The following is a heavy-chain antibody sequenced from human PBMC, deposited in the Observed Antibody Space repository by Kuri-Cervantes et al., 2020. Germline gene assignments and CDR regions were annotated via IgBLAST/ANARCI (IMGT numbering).Heavy chain of an antibody. V-gene: IGHV3-30*03. D-gene: IGHD3-9*01. CDR1: GLTFSSYG. CDR3: RLRYFDWLGGMDV. Sequence: GESLKISCAASGLTFSSYGMHWVRQAPGKGLEWVAVISFDGSHRYSADSVKGRFTISRDNSKNTLYLQMNSLRAEDTAVYYCRLRYFDWLGGMDVWGQGTTVTVSS. CDR2: ISFDGSHR. J-gene: IGHJ6*02.